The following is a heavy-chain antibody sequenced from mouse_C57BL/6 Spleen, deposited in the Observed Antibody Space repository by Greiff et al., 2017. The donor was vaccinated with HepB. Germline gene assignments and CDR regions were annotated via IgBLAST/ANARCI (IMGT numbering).Heavy chain of an antibody. Sequence: EVKLVESGPGLVKPSQSLSLTCSVTGYSITSGYYWNWIRQFPGNKLEWMGYISYDGSNNYNPSLKNRISITRDTSKNQFFLKLNSVTTEDTATYYCARKGLRRGCDYWGQGTTLTVSS. J-gene: IGHJ2*01. CDR3: ARKGLRRGCDY. V-gene: IGHV3-6*01. CDR2: ISYDGSN. D-gene: IGHD2-4*01. CDR1: GYSITSGYY.